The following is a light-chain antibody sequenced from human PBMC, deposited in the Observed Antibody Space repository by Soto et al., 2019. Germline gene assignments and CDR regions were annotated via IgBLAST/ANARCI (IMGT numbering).Light chain of an antibody. CDR1: SSDVGSYNL. CDR3: CSYAGSSTV. V-gene: IGLV2-23*01. CDR2: EGS. Sequence: QSVLTQPASVSGSPGQSITISCTGTSSDVGSYNLVSWYQQHPGKAPKLMIYEGSKRPSGVSNRFSGSKSGNTASLTISRLQAEDEADYYCCSYAGSSTVFGGGTKLTVL. J-gene: IGLJ2*01.